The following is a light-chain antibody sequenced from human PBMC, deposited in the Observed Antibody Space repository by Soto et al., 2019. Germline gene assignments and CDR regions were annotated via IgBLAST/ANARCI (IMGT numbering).Light chain of an antibody. CDR2: VAS. CDR3: RQYDSSPWA. CDR1: QSVGGRY. Sequence: EIVLTQSPGTLSLSPGERATLSCRASQSVGGRYLAWYQQKPGQSPRLLIYVASTRATGVPDRFSGSGSATDFSLTINRLEPEDSSVYYCRQYDSSPWAFGQGTKVEIK. J-gene: IGKJ1*01. V-gene: IGKV3-20*01.